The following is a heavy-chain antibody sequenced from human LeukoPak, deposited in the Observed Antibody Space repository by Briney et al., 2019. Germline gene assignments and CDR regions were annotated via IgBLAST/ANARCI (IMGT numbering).Heavy chain of an antibody. CDR2: MNPNSGNT. D-gene: IGHD5-18*01. CDR3: AGAVVDTTMVGLDY. Sequence: GASVKVSCKASGYTFTSYDINWVRQATGQGLEWMGWMNPNSGNTGYAQKFQGRVTITADKTTSTAYMELSSLRSEDTAVYYCAGAVVDTTMVGLDYWGQRTLVTVSS. CDR1: GYTFTSYD. J-gene: IGHJ4*02. V-gene: IGHV1-8*03.